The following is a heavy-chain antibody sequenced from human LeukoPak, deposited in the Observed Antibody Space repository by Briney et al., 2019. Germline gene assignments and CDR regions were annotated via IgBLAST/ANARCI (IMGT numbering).Heavy chain of an antibody. J-gene: IGHJ6*02. CDR2: IYHTGST. Sequence: SETLSLTCTVSGASISSGTYSWSWIRQPPGEGLEWIGYIYHTGSTYYNPSLKGRVTISVDKSKNQFSLKLSSVTAADTAVYYCARVGAAAPYYYYGMDVWGQGTTVTVSS. CDR3: ARVGAAAPYYYYGMDV. D-gene: IGHD2-2*01. CDR1: GASISSGTYS. V-gene: IGHV4-30-2*01.